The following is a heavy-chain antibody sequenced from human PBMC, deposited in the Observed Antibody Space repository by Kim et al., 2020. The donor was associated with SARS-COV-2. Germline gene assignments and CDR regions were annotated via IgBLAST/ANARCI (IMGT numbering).Heavy chain of an antibody. CDR2: ISGSGGST. V-gene: IGHV3-23*01. CDR1: GFTFSSYA. CDR3: AKANRYYGSGSYIPPFDY. Sequence: GGSLRLSCAASGFTFSSYAMSWVRQAPGKGLEWVSAISGSGGSTYYADSVKGRFTISRDNSKNTLYLQMNSLRAEDTAVYYCAKANRYYGSGSYIPPFDYWGQGTLVTVSS. D-gene: IGHD3-10*01. J-gene: IGHJ4*02.